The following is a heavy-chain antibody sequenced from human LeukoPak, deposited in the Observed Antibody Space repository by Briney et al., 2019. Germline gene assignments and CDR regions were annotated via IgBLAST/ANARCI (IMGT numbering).Heavy chain of an antibody. CDR1: GYTFTGYY. CDR3: ARVSGPPYYYYYMDV. J-gene: IGHJ6*03. Sequence: ASVKVSCKASGYTFTGYYMHWVRQAPGQGLEWMGWINPNSGGTNYAQKFQGRVTMTRDTSISTAYMELSRLRSDDTAVYYCARVSGPPYYYYYMDVWGKGTTVTISS. D-gene: IGHD2-8*02. CDR2: INPNSGGT. V-gene: IGHV1-2*02.